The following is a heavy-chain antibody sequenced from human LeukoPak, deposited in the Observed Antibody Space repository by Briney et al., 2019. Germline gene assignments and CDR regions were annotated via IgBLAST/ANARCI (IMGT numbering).Heavy chain of an antibody. CDR1: GDSINNNNYY. CDR3: ARITDRTIFGEIMHGFDI. V-gene: IGHV4-39*01. Sequence: PSETLSLTCTVSGDSINNNNYYWGWIRQPPGKGLEWIGNIYYNGRTYYSPSLKSRGTISVDTSNNQFSLKLSSVTAADTAVYYCARITDRTIFGEIMHGFDIWGQGTPVTVSS. CDR2: IYYNGRT. D-gene: IGHD3-3*01. J-gene: IGHJ3*02.